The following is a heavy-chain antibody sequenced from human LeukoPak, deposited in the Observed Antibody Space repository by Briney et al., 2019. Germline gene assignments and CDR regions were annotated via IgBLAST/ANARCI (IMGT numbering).Heavy chain of an antibody. V-gene: IGHV4-30-4*01. CDR1: GGSISSGDYY. J-gene: IGHJ5*02. CDR3: ARLLLGYCSGGSCYSYWFDP. Sequence: SQTLSLTCTVSGGSISSGDYYWSWIRQPPGKGLEWIGYIYYSGSTYYNPSLKSRVTISVDTSKNQFSLKPSSVTAADTAVYYCARLLLGYCSGGSCYSYWFDPWGQGTLVTVSS. D-gene: IGHD2-15*01. CDR2: IYYSGST.